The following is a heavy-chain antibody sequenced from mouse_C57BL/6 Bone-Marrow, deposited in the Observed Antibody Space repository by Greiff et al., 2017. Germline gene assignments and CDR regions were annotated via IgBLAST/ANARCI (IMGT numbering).Heavy chain of an antibody. CDR2: IYPRSGNT. Sequence: QVQLQQSGAELARPGASVKLSCKASGYTFTSYGISWVKQRTGQGLEWIGEIYPRSGNTSYNEKFKGKATLTADKSSSTAYMELRSLTSEDSAVYFCATPITTVVAPYYFDYWGQGTTLTVSS. J-gene: IGHJ2*01. V-gene: IGHV1-81*01. D-gene: IGHD1-1*01. CDR3: ATPITTVVAPYYFDY. CDR1: GYTFTSYG.